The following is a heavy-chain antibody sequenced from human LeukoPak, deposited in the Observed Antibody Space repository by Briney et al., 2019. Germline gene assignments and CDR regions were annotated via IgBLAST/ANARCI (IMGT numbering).Heavy chain of an antibody. CDR1: GFTFDDSG. D-gene: IGHD1-1*01. J-gene: IGHJ4*02. V-gene: IGHV3-20*04. CDR2: INWTGGST. CDR3: VRDYNWGFDY. Sequence: GGSLRLSCAASGFTFDDSGMSWLRQAPGKGLEWVSGINWTGGSTGYAVSVKGRFTISRDNAKNSLYLQMYSLRVEDTSIYYCVRDYNWGFDYWGQGTVVTVSS.